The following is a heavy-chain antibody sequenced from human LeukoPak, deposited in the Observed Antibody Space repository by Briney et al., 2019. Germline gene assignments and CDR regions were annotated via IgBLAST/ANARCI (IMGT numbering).Heavy chain of an antibody. CDR1: GFTFSSYA. J-gene: IGHJ5*02. V-gene: IGHV3-23*01. CDR2: ISGSGGST. D-gene: IGHD3-10*01. Sequence: GSLRLSCAASGFTFSSYAMSWVRQAPGKGLEWVSAISGSGGSTYYADSVKGRFTISRDNSKNTLYLQMNSLRAEDTAVYYCAKDNYYGSGSSGGWFDPWGQGTLVTVSS. CDR3: AKDNYYGSGSSGGWFDP.